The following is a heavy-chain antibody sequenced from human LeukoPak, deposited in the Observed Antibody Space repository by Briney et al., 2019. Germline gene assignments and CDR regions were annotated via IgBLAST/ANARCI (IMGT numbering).Heavy chain of an antibody. Sequence: GGSLSLSCAASGFTLRSYDMSWVRQAPGKGLEWVTATSGSGVNSYYADSVRGRFTISRDNSQNTLYLQMDSLRAEDTALYYCAKEYSGYDFDYWGQGTLVTVSS. J-gene: IGHJ4*02. CDR2: TSGSGVNS. D-gene: IGHD5-12*01. CDR1: GFTLRSYD. CDR3: AKEYSGYDFDY. V-gene: IGHV3-23*01.